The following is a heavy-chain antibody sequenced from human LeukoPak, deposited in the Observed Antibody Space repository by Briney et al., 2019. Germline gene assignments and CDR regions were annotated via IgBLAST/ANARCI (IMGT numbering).Heavy chain of an antibody. J-gene: IGHJ4*02. CDR3: ARGSFQPPYYYDSSGYLASDFDY. D-gene: IGHD3-22*01. Sequence: GGSLRLSCAASEFTFSSYAMHWVRQAPGKGLEYVSAISSNGGSTYYANSVKGRFTISRDNSKNTLYLQMGSLRAEDMAVYYCARGSFQPPYYYDSSGYLASDFDYWGQGTLVTVSS. CDR1: EFTFSSYA. CDR2: ISSNGGST. V-gene: IGHV3-64*01.